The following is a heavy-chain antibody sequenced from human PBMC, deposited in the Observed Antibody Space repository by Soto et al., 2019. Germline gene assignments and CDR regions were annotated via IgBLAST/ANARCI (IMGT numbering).Heavy chain of an antibody. CDR1: GGSISSGGYY. D-gene: IGHD2-2*01. J-gene: IGHJ6*02. CDR2: IYYSGST. Sequence: SETLSLTCTVSGGSISSGGYYWSWIRQHPGKGLEWIGYIYYSGSTYYNPSLKGRVTISVDTSKNQFSLKLSSVTAADTAVDYCAREGGYCISTSCLGGVDVWGQGTTVTV. CDR3: AREGGYCISTSCLGGVDV. V-gene: IGHV4-31*03.